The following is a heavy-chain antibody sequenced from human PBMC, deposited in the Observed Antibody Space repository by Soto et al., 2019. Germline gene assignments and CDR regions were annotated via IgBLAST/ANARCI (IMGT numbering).Heavy chain of an antibody. Sequence: QLQLQESGSGLVKPSQTLSLTCAVSGGSISSGGYSWSWIRQPPGRGLEWIGYIYHSGSTYYNPSLKSRVTISVDRSKNQFSLKLSSVTAADTAVYYCARRGGSSWYGNGDYGMDVWGQGTTVTVSS. V-gene: IGHV4-30-2*01. CDR1: GGSISSGGYS. CDR3: ARRGGSSWYGNGDYGMDV. CDR2: IYHSGST. J-gene: IGHJ6*02. D-gene: IGHD6-13*01.